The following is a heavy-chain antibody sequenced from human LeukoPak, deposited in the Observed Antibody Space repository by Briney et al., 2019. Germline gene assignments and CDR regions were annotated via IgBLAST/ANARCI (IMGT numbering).Heavy chain of an antibody. J-gene: IGHJ6*02. CDR2: ISYDGSNK. D-gene: IGHD3-3*01. V-gene: IGHV3-30*18. CDR1: GFTFSSYG. Sequence: GGSLRLSCAASGFTFSSYGMHWVRQAPGKGLEWVAVISYDGSNKYYADSVKGRFTISRDNSKNTLYLQMNSLRAEDTAVYYCAKDFNSLNYDFWSGLYNYYYYGMDVWGQGTTVTVSS. CDR3: AKDFNSLNYDFWSGLYNYYYYGMDV.